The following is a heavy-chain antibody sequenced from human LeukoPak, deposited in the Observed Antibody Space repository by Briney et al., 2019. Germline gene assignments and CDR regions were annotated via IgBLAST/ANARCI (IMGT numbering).Heavy chain of an antibody. CDR2: IYYSGGT. CDR3: ARAEDSSGYYLDY. Sequence: PSETLSLTCTVSGGSVSSGSYYWSWIRQPPGKGLEWIGYIYYSGGTNYNPSLKSRVTISVDTSKNQFSLKLSSVTAADTAVYYCARAEDSSGYYLDYWGQGTLVTVSS. CDR1: GGSVSSGSYY. J-gene: IGHJ4*02. D-gene: IGHD3-22*01. V-gene: IGHV4-61*01.